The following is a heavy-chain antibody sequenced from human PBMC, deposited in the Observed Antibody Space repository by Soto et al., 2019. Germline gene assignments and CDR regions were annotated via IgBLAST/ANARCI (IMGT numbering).Heavy chain of an antibody. V-gene: IGHV3-33*01. D-gene: IGHD2-21*01. CDR1: GFTLDTYG. CDR2: SWHDGRHL. J-gene: IGHJ3*01. Sequence: EQLVESGGGMVQPGGSLRLSCAVSGFTLDTYGMHWVRQAAGQGLEWVAVSWHDGRHLDYADSVRGRFTVFRDDSKNTLFLEMNGLRGDDTAVYYCARDWGACTPGECYSHGFDLCGQGTLVTVSS. CDR3: ARDWGACTPGECYSHGFDL.